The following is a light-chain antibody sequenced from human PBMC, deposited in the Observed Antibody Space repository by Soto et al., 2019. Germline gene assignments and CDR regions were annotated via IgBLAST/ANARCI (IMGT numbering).Light chain of an antibody. CDR3: RSFDSSLSGPVV. V-gene: IGLV1-40*01. CDR1: SSNIGANYD. J-gene: IGLJ2*01. Sequence: QSVLTQPPAVSGAPGQRVTISCTGSSSNIGANYDVHWYQHLPGTAPKLLIYGNNNRPSGVPDRFSGCKSGTSASLAITGLQAEDEADYYCRSFDSSLSGPVVFGGGTKLTVL. CDR2: GNN.